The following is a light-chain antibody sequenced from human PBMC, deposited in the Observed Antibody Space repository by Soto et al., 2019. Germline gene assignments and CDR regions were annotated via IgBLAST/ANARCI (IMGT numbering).Light chain of an antibody. V-gene: IGKV3-20*01. CDR2: GAS. CDR3: RQYGYSLGFA. Sequence: EIVLTQSPGTLSLSPGERATLSCRASQSVSSSYLAWYQQKPGQAPRLLIYGASTRATGIPARFSGSGSGTEFTLTISSLQSEDFAVYYCRQYGYSLGFAFGGGTKVDIK. J-gene: IGKJ4*01. CDR1: QSVSSSY.